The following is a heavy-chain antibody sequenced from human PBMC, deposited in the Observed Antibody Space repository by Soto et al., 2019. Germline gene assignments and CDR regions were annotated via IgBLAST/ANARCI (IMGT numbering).Heavy chain of an antibody. J-gene: IGHJ4*02. D-gene: IGHD6-19*01. Sequence: XSVKVSCKASVYTFTSSGISWVRQAPGQGPEWMGWISTYNGNTNYAQNLQGRVTMTTDTSTSTAYMELRGLRSDDTAVYYCARTVAGYFDYWGQGTLVTVSS. CDR2: ISTYNGNT. CDR3: ARTVAGYFDY. V-gene: IGHV1-18*01. CDR1: VYTFTSSG.